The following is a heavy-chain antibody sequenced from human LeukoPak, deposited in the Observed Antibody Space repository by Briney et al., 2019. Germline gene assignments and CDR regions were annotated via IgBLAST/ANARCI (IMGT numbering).Heavy chain of an antibody. J-gene: IGHJ4*02. Sequence: PGGSLRLSCAASGFTFSSYAMSWVRQAPGKGLEWVSAISGSGGSTYYADSVKGRFTISRDNSKNTLYLQMNSLKTEDTAVYYCTTDSPGIDYWGQGTLVTVSS. CDR1: GFTFSSYA. V-gene: IGHV3-23*01. CDR2: ISGSGGST. CDR3: TTDSPGIDY. D-gene: IGHD3-10*01.